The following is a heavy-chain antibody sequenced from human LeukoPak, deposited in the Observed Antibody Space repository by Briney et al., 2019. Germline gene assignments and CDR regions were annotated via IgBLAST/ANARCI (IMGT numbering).Heavy chain of an antibody. V-gene: IGHV3-21*01. Sequence: GGSLRLSCAASGFTFSSYSMNWVRQAPGKGLEWVSSISSSSSYIYYADSVKGRFTISRDNAKNSLYLQMNSLRAEDTAVYYCASMGYILGLGLYWGQGTLVTVSS. D-gene: IGHD5-24*01. CDR1: GFTFSSYS. J-gene: IGHJ4*02. CDR2: ISSSSSYI. CDR3: ASMGYILGLGLY.